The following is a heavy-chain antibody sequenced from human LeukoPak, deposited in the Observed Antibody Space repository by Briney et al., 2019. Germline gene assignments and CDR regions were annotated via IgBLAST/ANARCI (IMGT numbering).Heavy chain of an antibody. Sequence: GGSLRLSCAASGFTFSSYGMSWVRQAPGKGLEWVSVISDRGDITIYADSVKGRFTISRDNSKNTLYLQMNSLRAEDTAVYYCAKDYDILTGWGQGTLVTVSS. CDR3: AKDYDILTG. J-gene: IGHJ4*02. V-gene: IGHV3-23*01. CDR1: GFTFSSYG. CDR2: ISDRGDIT. D-gene: IGHD3-9*01.